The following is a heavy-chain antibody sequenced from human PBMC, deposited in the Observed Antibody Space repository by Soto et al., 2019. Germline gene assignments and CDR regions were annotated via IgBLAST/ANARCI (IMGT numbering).Heavy chain of an antibody. D-gene: IGHD1-26*01. V-gene: IGHV4-39*01. J-gene: IGHJ6*02. CDR1: GGSISSSSYY. Sequence: PSETLSLTCTVSGGSISSSSYYWGWIRQPPGKGLEWIGSIYYSGSTYYNPSLKSRVTISVDTSKNQFSLKLSSVTAADTAVYYCATPGRELPSYYYGMDVWGQGTTVTVSS. CDR2: IYYSGST. CDR3: ATPGRELPSYYYGMDV.